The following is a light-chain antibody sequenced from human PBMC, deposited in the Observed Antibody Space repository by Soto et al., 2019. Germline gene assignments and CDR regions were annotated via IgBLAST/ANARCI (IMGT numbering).Light chain of an antibody. V-gene: IGKV3-15*01. CDR1: QSVSGN. CDR3: QQYNNWPPLT. Sequence: EIVMTQSPATLSVSPGERATLSCRASQSVSGNLAWYQQKPGQAPRFLIYGASTRATGIPAKFSGSGSGTEFTLSISSLHSEDFAVYYCQQYNNWPPLTFGGGTKVVIK. CDR2: GAS. J-gene: IGKJ4*01.